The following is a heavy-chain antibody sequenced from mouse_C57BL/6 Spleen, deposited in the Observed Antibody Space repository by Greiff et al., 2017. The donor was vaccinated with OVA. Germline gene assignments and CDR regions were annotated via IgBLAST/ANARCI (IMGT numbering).Heavy chain of an antibody. Sequence: VQLQQPGAELVKPGASVKLSCKASGYTFTSYWMQWVKQRPGQGLEWIGEIDPSDSYTNYNQKFKGKATLTVDTSSSTAYMQLISLTSDDSAVYYCASNYTFDYWGQGTTLTVSS. V-gene: IGHV1-50*01. J-gene: IGHJ2*01. CDR2: IDPSDSYT. CDR3: ASNYTFDY. D-gene: IGHD2-1*01. CDR1: GYTFTSYW.